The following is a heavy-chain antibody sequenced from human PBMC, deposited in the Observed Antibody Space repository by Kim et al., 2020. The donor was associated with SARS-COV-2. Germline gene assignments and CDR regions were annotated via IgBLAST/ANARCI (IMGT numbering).Heavy chain of an antibody. V-gene: IGHV6-1*01. CDR1: GDTVSNNRGS. J-gene: IGHJ4*02. Sequence: SQTLSLTCAISGDTVSNNRGSWNWIRQSPTRGLEWLGRTYYRSKWHDGYAVSVQSRITINPDTSKNQFSLQLNSVTPEDTAVYYCARGDFGDNVGTFRYWGQGTLVTVSS. D-gene: IGHD4-17*01. CDR2: TYYRSKWHD. CDR3: ARGDFGDNVGTFRY.